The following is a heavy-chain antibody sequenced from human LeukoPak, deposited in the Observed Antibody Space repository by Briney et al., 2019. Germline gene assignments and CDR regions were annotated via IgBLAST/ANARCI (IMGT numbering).Heavy chain of an antibody. CDR2: ISHSGST. J-gene: IGHJ4*02. CDR3: ARVGGYSCGNYYFNY. Sequence: SETLSLTCAVSGYSISSGYYWGWIRQPPGKGLDWIGSISHSGSTYYNPSLRSRVTISIDTSKNQFSLRLNSVTATDTAVYYCARVGGYSCGNYYFNYWGQGTLVTVSS. D-gene: IGHD5-18*01. V-gene: IGHV4-38-2*01. CDR1: GYSISSGYY.